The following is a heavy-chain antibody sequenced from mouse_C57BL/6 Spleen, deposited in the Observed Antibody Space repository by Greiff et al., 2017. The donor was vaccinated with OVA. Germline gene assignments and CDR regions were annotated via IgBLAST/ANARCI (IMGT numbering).Heavy chain of an antibody. CDR1: GFTFSSYG. V-gene: IGHV5-6*01. CDR2: ISSGGSYT. CDR3: ARGGERAMDY. Sequence: DVQMVESGGDLVKPGGSLKLSCAASGFTFSSYGMSWVRQTPDKRLEWVATISSGGSYTYYPDSVKGRFTISRDNAKNTLYRQMSSLKSEDTSMYYCARGGERAMDYWGQGTSVTVSS. J-gene: IGHJ4*01.